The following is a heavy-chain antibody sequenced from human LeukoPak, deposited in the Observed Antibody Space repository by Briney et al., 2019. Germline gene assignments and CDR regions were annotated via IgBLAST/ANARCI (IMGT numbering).Heavy chain of an antibody. Sequence: LXLSXXXSGFTXXSNYMSWVRQAPGKGLEWVSVIYSGGSTYYSDSVKGRFTISRDNSKNTLYLQMNSLRAEDTAVYYCARDCGGDYFDYWGQGTLVTVSS. V-gene: IGHV3-66*01. D-gene: IGHD2-21*01. CDR1: GFTXXSNY. J-gene: IGHJ4*02. CDR3: ARDCGGDYFDY. CDR2: IYSGGST.